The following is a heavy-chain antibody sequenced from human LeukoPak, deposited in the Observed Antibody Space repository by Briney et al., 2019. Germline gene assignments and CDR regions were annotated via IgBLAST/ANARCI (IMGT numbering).Heavy chain of an antibody. CDR2: TSSSGGNT. J-gene: IGHJ3*02. Sequence: GGSLRLSCAASGFTFTSYAMSWVRQAPGKGLEWVSATSSSGGNTYYADSVKGRFTISRDNSKNTLYLRMNSLRAEDTALYYCAKPNSGYTAFHIWGQGTMVTVSS. CDR1: GFTFTSYA. V-gene: IGHV3-23*01. CDR3: AKPNSGYTAFHI. D-gene: IGHD3-22*01.